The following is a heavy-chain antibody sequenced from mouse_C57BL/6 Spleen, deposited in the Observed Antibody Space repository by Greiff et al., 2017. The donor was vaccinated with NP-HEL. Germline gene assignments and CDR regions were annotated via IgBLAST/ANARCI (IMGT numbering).Heavy chain of an antibody. CDR2: IDPSDSYT. D-gene: IGHD1-1*02. V-gene: IGHV1-50*01. CDR3: ARCADYSSHYAMDY. CDR1: GYTFTSYW. Sequence: VQLQQSGAELVKPGASVKLSCKASGYTFTSYWMQWVKQRPGQGLEWIGEIDPSDSYTNYNQKFKGKATLTVDTSSSTAYMQLSSLTSEDSAVDYCARCADYSSHYAMDYWGQGTSVTVSS. J-gene: IGHJ4*01.